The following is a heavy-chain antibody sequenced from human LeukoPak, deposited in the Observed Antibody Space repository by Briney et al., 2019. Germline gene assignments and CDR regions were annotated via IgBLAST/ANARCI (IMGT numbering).Heavy chain of an antibody. CDR3: ARCDRYGGNTEFLFDY. V-gene: IGHV4-59*01. J-gene: IGHJ4*02. CDR1: GGSISSYY. Sequence: PSETLSLTCTVSGGSISSYYWSWIRQPPGKGLEWIGYFYYSGSTNYNPSPKSRVTISVDTSKNQFSLKLSSVTAADTAVYYCARCDRYGGNTEFLFDYWGQGTLVTVSS. D-gene: IGHD4-23*01. CDR2: FYYSGST.